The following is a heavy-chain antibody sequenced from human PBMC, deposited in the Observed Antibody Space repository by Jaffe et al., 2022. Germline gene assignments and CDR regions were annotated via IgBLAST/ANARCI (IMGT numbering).Heavy chain of an antibody. CDR2: IIPIFGTA. D-gene: IGHD5-12*01. CDR3: ARGRNLGYSGYAGGAFDI. J-gene: IGHJ3*02. CDR1: GGTFSSYA. Sequence: QVQLVQSGAEVKKPGSSVKVSCKASGGTFSSYAISWVRQAPGQGLEWMGGIIPIFGTANYAQKFQGRVTITADESTSTAYMELSSLRSEDTAVYYCARGRNLGYSGYAGGAFDIWGQGTMVTVSS. V-gene: IGHV1-69*01.